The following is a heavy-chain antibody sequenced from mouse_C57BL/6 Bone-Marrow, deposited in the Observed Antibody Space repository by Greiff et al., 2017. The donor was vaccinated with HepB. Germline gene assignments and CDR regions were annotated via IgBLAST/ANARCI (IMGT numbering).Heavy chain of an antibody. V-gene: IGHV3-3*01. D-gene: IGHD1-1*01. CDR2: TFYSGIT. Sequence: EVKVEESGPSLVRPSQTLSLTCTVTGFSINSDCYWIWIRRFPGNKLEYIGYTFYSGITYYNPSLESRTYITRDTSKNQFSLKLSSVTTEDTATYYCAGGSSYWYFDVWGTGTTVTVSS. CDR3: AGGSSYWYFDV. J-gene: IGHJ1*03. CDR1: GFSINSDCY.